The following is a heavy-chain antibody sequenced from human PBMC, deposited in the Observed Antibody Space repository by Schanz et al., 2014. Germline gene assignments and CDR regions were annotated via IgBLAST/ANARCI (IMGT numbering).Heavy chain of an antibody. J-gene: IGHJ4*02. Sequence: VRLVESGGGVVQPGRSLRLSCAASGFGFSSYSMNWVRQAPGKGLEWVSAISGRDGSTYYADSVRGRFTISRDNSKNTLYLQMNSLRAEDTAVYYCARGGPAYYFDDWGQGTLVTVSS. CDR3: ARGGPAYYFDD. CDR2: ISGRDGST. CDR1: GFGFSSYS. V-gene: IGHV3-23*04.